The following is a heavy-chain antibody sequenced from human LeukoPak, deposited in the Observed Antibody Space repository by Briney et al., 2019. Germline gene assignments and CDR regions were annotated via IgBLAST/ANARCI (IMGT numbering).Heavy chain of an antibody. Sequence: GGSLTLSCAASGFNFLPAWMTWVRQAPGKGLEWVGRVKSETSGGTADYAAPVKGRFTISRDDSRATVWLQMSSLRTEDTAVYYCVADDSAWGVGELDHWGQGALVTVSS. CDR1: GFNFLPAW. V-gene: IGHV3-15*01. CDR3: VADDSAWGVGELDH. CDR2: VKSETSGGTA. D-gene: IGHD3-10*01. J-gene: IGHJ4*02.